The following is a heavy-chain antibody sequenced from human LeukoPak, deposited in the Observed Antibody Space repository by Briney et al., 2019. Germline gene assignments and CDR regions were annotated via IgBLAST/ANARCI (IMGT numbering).Heavy chain of an antibody. CDR3: ARGRYYYDSSGYYPSYFDY. Sequence: SETLSLTCAVYGGSFSGYYWSWLRQHPGKGLEWIGEINHSGSTNYNPSLKSRVTISVDTSKNQFSLKLSSVTAADTAVYYCARGRYYYDSSGYYPSYFDYWGQGTLVTVSS. CDR1: GGSFSGYY. CDR2: INHSGST. D-gene: IGHD3-22*01. J-gene: IGHJ4*02. V-gene: IGHV4-34*01.